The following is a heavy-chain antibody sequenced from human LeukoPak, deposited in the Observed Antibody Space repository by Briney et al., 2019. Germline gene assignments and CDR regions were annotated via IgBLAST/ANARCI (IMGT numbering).Heavy chain of an antibody. J-gene: IGHJ4*02. D-gene: IGHD3-16*01. CDR3: AKDFWVADQGGGDF. V-gene: IGHV3-30*02. CDR1: GFTVA. CDR2: MHFDGTNE. Sequence: GGSLRLSCAASGFTVAIHWVRQAPGKGLEWVAFMHFDGTNEYYADSVKGRFNLIRDNSKNTMYLQMNSLRAEDAAIYYCAKDFWVADQGGGDFWGQGTLVTVSS.